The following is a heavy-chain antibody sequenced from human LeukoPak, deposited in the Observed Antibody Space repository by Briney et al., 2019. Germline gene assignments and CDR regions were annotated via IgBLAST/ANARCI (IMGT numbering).Heavy chain of an antibody. D-gene: IGHD3-9*01. CDR3: TRGDDFLAAYNYMDV. V-gene: IGHV1-69*05. Sequence: GASVKVSCKASGGTIRGFVINWMRQAPGEGLEWMGRINTLSGTTNYTQKFQGRVTMTTDESTTTVFMELSRLTSEGTAVYYCTRGDDFLAAYNYMDVWGKGSSVIVSS. CDR2: INTLSGTT. CDR1: GGTIRGFV. J-gene: IGHJ6*03.